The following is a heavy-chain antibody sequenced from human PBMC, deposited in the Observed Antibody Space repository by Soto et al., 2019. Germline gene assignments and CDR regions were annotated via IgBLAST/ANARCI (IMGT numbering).Heavy chain of an antibody. CDR1: GGTFSSYA. Sequence: SVNVSCKASGGTFSSYAISWVRQAPGQGLEWMGGIIPIFGTANYAQKFQGRVTITADESTSTAYMELSSLRSEDTAVYYCARGHGSIEARPGYYGMDVWGQGTTVTVSS. D-gene: IGHD6-6*01. CDR2: IIPIFGTA. J-gene: IGHJ6*02. CDR3: ARGHGSIEARPGYYGMDV. V-gene: IGHV1-69*13.